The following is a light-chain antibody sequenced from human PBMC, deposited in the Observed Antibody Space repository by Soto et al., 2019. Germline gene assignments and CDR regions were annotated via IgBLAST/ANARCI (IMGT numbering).Light chain of an antibody. CDR2: GAS. Sequence: AIQMTQSPSSLSASVGDRVTISCRASQGIGNALRWYQHKQGKPPKLLIHGASKLQSGVPPRFSGSGCGKAFTPAISSLETEGCSIYFCLLEINYPWTLGQGTQVDIK. CDR1: QGIGNA. V-gene: IGKV1-6*01. J-gene: IGKJ1*01. CDR3: LLEINYPWT.